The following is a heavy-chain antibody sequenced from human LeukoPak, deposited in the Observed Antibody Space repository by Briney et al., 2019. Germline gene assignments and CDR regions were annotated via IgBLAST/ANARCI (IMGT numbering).Heavy chain of an antibody. CDR1: GFTFSSYG. CDR2: VSENGRAT. V-gene: IGHV3-23*01. J-gene: IGHJ4*02. Sequence: GGSLRLSRAASGFTFSSYGMTWVRQAPGKGLEWVSFVSENGRATDYADSVRGRFAISRDSSENTLYLQMTSLRAEDTAVYYCALRLMSGYDWGYYFDYWGQGTLVTVSS. D-gene: IGHD5-12*01. CDR3: ALRLMSGYDWGYYFDY.